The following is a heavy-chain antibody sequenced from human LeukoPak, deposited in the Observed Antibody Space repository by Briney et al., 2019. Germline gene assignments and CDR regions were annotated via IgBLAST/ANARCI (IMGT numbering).Heavy chain of an antibody. Sequence: GASVKVSCKASGYTFTGYYMHWVRQAPGQGLEWMGRINPNSGGTNYAQKFQGRVTMTRDTSISTAYMELSRLRSDDTAVYYCARDAHYYDSSGPFDYWGQGTLVTVSS. CDR1: GYTFTGYY. CDR3: ARDAHYYDSSGPFDY. CDR2: INPNSGGT. J-gene: IGHJ4*02. V-gene: IGHV1-2*06. D-gene: IGHD3-22*01.